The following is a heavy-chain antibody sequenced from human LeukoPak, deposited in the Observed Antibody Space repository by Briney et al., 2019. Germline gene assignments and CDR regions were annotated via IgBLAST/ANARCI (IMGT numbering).Heavy chain of an antibody. Sequence: ASVKVSCKVSGYTLTELSMHWVRQAPGQGLEWMGWISAYNGNTNYVQKVQGRVTMTTDTSTSTAYMELKSLRSDDTALYYCVRDRGELPHSHFDYWGQGTLVTVSS. V-gene: IGHV1-18*01. D-gene: IGHD1-26*01. CDR1: GYTLTELS. CDR3: VRDRGELPHSHFDY. J-gene: IGHJ4*02. CDR2: ISAYNGNT.